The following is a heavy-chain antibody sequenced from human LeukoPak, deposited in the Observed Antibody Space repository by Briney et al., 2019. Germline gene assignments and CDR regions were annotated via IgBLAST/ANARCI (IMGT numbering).Heavy chain of an antibody. J-gene: IGHJ4*02. CDR2: ISGSGGST. CDR3: AKAEDIVVVPAAMGGGVFDY. V-gene: IGHV3-23*01. Sequence: GGSLRLSCAASGFTFSSYAMSWVRQAPGKGLEWVSAISGSGGSTYYADSVKGRFTISRDNSKNTLYLQMNSLRAEDPAVYYCAKAEDIVVVPAAMGGGVFDYWGQGTLVTVSS. CDR1: GFTFSSYA. D-gene: IGHD2-2*01.